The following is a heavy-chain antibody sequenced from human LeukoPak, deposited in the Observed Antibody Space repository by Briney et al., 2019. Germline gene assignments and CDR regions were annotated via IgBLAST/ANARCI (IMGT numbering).Heavy chain of an antibody. J-gene: IGHJ4*02. Sequence: SEALSLTCVVPGYSTSSGYYWGWIRQPPEKGLVWLGSICYKGNAYYTPCRKSRVTISIDTPKNQFSLKLSSVTAADTALYYCARSFSGHAYRPFDYWGQGALVTVSS. CDR2: ICYKGNA. D-gene: IGHD5-12*01. V-gene: IGHV4-38-2*01. CDR1: GYSTSSGYY. CDR3: ARSFSGHAYRPFDY.